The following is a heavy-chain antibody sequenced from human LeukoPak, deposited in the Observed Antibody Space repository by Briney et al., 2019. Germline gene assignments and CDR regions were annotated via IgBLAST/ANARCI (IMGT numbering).Heavy chain of an antibody. D-gene: IGHD6-13*01. CDR2: IYTSGST. V-gene: IGHV4-4*07. CDR1: GGSIRSYY. Sequence: SETLSLTCTVSGGSIRSYYWSWIRKPAGKGLEWIGRIYTSGSTNYNPSLKSRVTMSVDTSKNQLSLKLSSVTAADTAVYYCARDRSSSWIFDYWGQGTLVTVSS. CDR3: ARDRSSSWIFDY. J-gene: IGHJ4*02.